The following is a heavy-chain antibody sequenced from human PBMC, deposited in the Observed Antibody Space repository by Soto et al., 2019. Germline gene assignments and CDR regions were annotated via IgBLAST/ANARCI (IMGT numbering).Heavy chain of an antibody. CDR2: ISWNSGSI. J-gene: IGHJ6*03. CDR1: GFTFDDYA. V-gene: IGHV3-9*01. CDR3: ARYYDILTGSGYYYYMDV. Sequence: GGSLRLSCAASGFTFDDYAMHWVRQAPGKGLEWVSGISWNSGSIGYADSVKGRFTISRDNAKNSLYLQMNSLRAEDTALYYCARYYDILTGSGYYYYMDVWGKGTTVTVSS. D-gene: IGHD3-9*01.